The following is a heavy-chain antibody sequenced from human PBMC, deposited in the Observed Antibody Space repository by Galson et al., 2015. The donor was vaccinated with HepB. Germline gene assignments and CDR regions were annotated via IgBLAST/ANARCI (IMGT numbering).Heavy chain of an antibody. D-gene: IGHD2-2*02. V-gene: IGHV3-30*03. Sequence: SLRLSCAASGFTFSSYGMHWVRQAPGKGLEWVAVISYDGSNKYYADSVKGRFTISRDNSKNTLYLQMNSLRAEDTAVYYCARGGYCSSTSCYRAGYYMDVWGKGTTVTVSS. CDR1: GFTFSSYG. J-gene: IGHJ6*03. CDR3: ARGGYCSSTSCYRAGYYMDV. CDR2: ISYDGSNK.